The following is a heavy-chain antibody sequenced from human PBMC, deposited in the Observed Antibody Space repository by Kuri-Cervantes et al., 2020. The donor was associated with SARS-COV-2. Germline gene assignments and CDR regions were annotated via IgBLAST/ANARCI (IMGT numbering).Heavy chain of an antibody. CDR3: ARGDLGVTIFGVGAFDI. D-gene: IGHD3-3*01. CDR1: GYTFTGYY. J-gene: IGHJ3*02. CDR2: INPNSGGT. Sequence: ASVKVSCKASGYTFTGYYMHWVRQAPGQGLEWMGWINPNSGGTNYAQKFQGRVTMTRDTSISTAYMELSSLRSEDTAVYYCARGDLGVTIFGVGAFDIWGQGTMVTVSS. V-gene: IGHV1-2*02.